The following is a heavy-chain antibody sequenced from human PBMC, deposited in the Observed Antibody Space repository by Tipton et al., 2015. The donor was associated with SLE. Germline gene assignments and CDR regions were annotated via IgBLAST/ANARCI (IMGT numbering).Heavy chain of an antibody. CDR1: GGSISSGDYY. Sequence: LRLSCTVSGGSISSGDYYWSWIRQPPGKGLEWIGYIYYSGSTYYNPSLKSRVTISVDTSKNQFSLKLSSVTAADTAVYYCSRDSTTMIRGVLDAFDIWGQGTMVTVSS. J-gene: IGHJ3*02. CDR2: IYYSGST. CDR3: SRDSTTMIRGVLDAFDI. D-gene: IGHD3-10*01. V-gene: IGHV4-30-4*01.